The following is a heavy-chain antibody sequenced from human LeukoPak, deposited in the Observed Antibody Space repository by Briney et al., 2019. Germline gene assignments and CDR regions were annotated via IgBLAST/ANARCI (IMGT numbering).Heavy chain of an antibody. CDR3: ARHVLGGSSSWYYMDV. CDR1: GYSISSGYY. D-gene: IGHD6-13*01. Sequence: SETLSLTCTVSGYSISSGYYWGWIRQPPGKGLEWIGSIYYSGSTYYNPSLKSRVTISVDTSKNQFSLKLSSVTAADTAVYYCARHVLGGSSSWYYMDVWGKGTTVTVSS. V-gene: IGHV4-38-2*02. J-gene: IGHJ6*03. CDR2: IYYSGST.